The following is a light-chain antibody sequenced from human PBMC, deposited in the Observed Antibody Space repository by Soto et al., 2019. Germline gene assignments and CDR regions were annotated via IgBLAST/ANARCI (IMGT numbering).Light chain of an antibody. J-gene: IGKJ1*01. CDR1: QSVSSTY. V-gene: IGKV3-20*01. CDR3: QQYGSSPRT. CDR2: GVS. Sequence: ENVLTQSPGTLSLSPGERATLSCRASQSVSSTYLAWYQQKPGQAPRLLIYGVSSRTTGIPDRFSGSGSGTDFTLTISRLEPVDFAVYYCQQYGSSPRTFGQGTKVEIK.